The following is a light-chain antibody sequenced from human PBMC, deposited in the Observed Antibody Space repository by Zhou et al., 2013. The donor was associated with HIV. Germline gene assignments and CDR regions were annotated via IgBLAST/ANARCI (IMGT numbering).Light chain of an antibody. Sequence: PGERATLSCRASQSVGRYLAWYQQKPGQAPRLLIYDASNRATGIPARFSGSGSGRDFTLTISGLQSEDFALYYCQQYDTWPSFGQGTKLQIK. CDR3: QQYDTWPS. CDR1: QSVGRY. V-gene: IGKV3D-15*01. J-gene: IGKJ2*01. CDR2: DAS.